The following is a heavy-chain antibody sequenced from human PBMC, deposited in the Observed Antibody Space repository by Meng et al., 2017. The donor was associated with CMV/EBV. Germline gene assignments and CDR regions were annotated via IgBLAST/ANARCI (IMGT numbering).Heavy chain of an antibody. CDR2: IHVIGHT. CDR1: GASRKNYN. V-gene: IGHV4-4*07. Sequence: VPAQVKPSDAPPFSFIVLGASRKNYNWKWRRPPAGQGLKWIGLIHVIGHTVYNPPRKSRVTVSLAASKSQFALTLNSVTAADTATYYCAGSRPGGGACDYWGQGILVTVSS. D-gene: IGHD3-16*01. CDR3: AGSRPGGGACDY. J-gene: IGHJ4*02.